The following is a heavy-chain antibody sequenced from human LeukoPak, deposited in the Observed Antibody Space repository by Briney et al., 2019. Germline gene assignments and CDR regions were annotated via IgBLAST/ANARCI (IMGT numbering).Heavy chain of an antibody. Sequence: PGGSLRLSCAASGFTFSSYAMHWVRQAPGKGLEWVAVISYDGSNKYYADSVKGRFTISRDNSKNTLYLQMNSLRAEDTAVYYCARGSTIFGVVIQGNWFDPWGQGTLVTVSS. CDR1: GFTFSSYA. D-gene: IGHD3-3*01. CDR3: ARGSTIFGVVIQGNWFDP. CDR2: ISYDGSNK. V-gene: IGHV3-30-3*01. J-gene: IGHJ5*02.